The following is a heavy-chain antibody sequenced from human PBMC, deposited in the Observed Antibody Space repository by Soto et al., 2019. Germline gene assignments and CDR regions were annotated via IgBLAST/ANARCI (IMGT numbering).Heavy chain of an antibody. Sequence: EVQLVESGGGLVKPGGSLRLSCAASGFTFSNAWMSWVRQAPGKGLEWVGRIKSKTDGGTTDYAAPVKGRFTISRDDSKNTLYLQMNSLKTEDTAVYYCHRYSNYYYYGMDVWGQGTTVTVSS. CDR3: HRYSNYYYYGMDV. CDR1: GFTFSNAW. V-gene: IGHV3-15*01. CDR2: IKSKTDGGTT. J-gene: IGHJ6*02. D-gene: IGHD4-4*01.